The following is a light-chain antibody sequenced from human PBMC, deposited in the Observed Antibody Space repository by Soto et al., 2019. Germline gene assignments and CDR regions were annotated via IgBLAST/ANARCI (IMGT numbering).Light chain of an antibody. CDR3: SSYAGSSTYV. J-gene: IGLJ1*01. Sequence: QSALTQPASVSGSPGQSITISCTGTNSDVGSYNLVSWYQQHPGKAPKLMIYEVSKRPSGFSNRFSGSKSGNTASLTISGLQAEDEADYYCSSYAGSSTYVFGTGTKVTGL. V-gene: IGLV2-23*02. CDR1: NSDVGSYNL. CDR2: EVS.